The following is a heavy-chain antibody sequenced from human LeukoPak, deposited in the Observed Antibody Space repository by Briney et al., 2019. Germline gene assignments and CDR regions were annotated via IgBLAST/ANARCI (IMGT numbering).Heavy chain of an antibody. V-gene: IGHV1-69*06. Sequence: ASVKVSCKASGGTFSSYTISWVRQAPGQGLEWMGGIIPNFGTPNYAQKFQGRVTITADRSTSTAYMELSSLRSEDTAVYYCARVLITSANWFDPWGQGTLVTVSS. CDR1: GGTFSSYT. D-gene: IGHD1-14*01. J-gene: IGHJ5*02. CDR2: IIPNFGTP. CDR3: ARVLITSANWFDP.